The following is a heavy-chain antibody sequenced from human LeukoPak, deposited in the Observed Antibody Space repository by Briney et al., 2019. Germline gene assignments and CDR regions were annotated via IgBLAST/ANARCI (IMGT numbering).Heavy chain of an antibody. CDR3: ARVINFYYYMDV. CDR1: GFTFSSYE. Sequence: PGGSLRLSCAASGFTFSSYEMNWVRQAPGKGLEWVSYISSGGTGKYYADSVKGRFTISRDNAKNSLYLQMSSLRAEDTAIYYCARVINFYYYMDVWGKGTTVTISS. V-gene: IGHV3-48*03. CDR2: ISSGGTGK. D-gene: IGHD2/OR15-2a*01. J-gene: IGHJ6*03.